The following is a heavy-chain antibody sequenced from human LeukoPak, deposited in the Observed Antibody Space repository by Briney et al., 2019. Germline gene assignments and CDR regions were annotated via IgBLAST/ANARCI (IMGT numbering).Heavy chain of an antibody. V-gene: IGHV3-30*18. Sequence: GRSLRLSCAASRFTFSSYGMHWVRQAPGKGLEWAAVISYDGSNKYYADSVKGRFTISRDNSKNTLYLQMNSLRAEDTAVYYCAKDHRGSSWFPNFDYWGQGTLVTVSS. D-gene: IGHD6-13*01. CDR3: AKDHRGSSWFPNFDY. CDR2: ISYDGSNK. CDR1: RFTFSSYG. J-gene: IGHJ4*02.